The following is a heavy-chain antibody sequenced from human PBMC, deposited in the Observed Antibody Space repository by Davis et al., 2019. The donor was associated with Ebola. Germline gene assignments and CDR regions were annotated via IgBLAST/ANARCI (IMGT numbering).Heavy chain of an antibody. CDR1: GYTLTELS. CDR2: FDPEDGET. J-gene: IGHJ4*02. V-gene: IGHV1-24*01. D-gene: IGHD3-10*01. Sequence: ASVKVSCKVSGYTLTELSMHWVRQAPGKGIEWMGGFDPEDGETIYAQKFQGRVTMIEDTSTDTAYMELSSLRSEDTAVYYCATGLITMVQTPRDYRGQGTLVTVSS. CDR3: ATGLITMVQTPRDY.